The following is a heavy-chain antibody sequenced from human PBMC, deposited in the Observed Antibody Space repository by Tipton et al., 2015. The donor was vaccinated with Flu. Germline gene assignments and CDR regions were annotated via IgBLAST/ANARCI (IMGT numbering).Heavy chain of an antibody. CDR3: AREKMVRGGLEAFDY. V-gene: IGHV3-53*01. D-gene: IGHD3-10*01. J-gene: IGHJ4*02. CDR1: GFTVSSNY. CDR2: IYSGGST. Sequence: SLRLSCAASGFTVSSNYMSWVRQAPGKGLEWVSVIYSGGSTYYADSVKGRFTISRDNSKNTLYLQMNSLRAEDTAVYYCAREKMVRGGLEAFDYWGQGTLVTVSS.